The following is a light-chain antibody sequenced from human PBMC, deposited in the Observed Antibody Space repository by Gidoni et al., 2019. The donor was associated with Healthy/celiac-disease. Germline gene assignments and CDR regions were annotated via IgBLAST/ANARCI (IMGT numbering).Light chain of an antibody. CDR2: AAS. Sequence: DIQMTQSPSSLSASLGDRVTLTCRASQGSSNYLAWYQQKPGKVPKLLIYAASTLQAGVPSRCSGSGSGTDFTLTISSLQHEDVATYYCKKYNSAPLTFGGGTKVEIK. CDR3: KKYNSAPLT. V-gene: IGKV1-27*01. J-gene: IGKJ4*01. CDR1: QGSSNY.